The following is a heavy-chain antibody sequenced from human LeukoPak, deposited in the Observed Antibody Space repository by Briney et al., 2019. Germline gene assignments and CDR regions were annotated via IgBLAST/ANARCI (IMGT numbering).Heavy chain of an antibody. V-gene: IGHV4-4*02. Sequence: SGTLPLTCAVSGGSISSTNWWSWVRQPPGKGLEWIGEIYHSGSTNYNPSLKSRVTISVDKSENQFSLKLSSVTAADTALYFCARGPSTTVRGLIEISSWFDPWGQGTLVTVSS. CDR1: GGSISSTNW. J-gene: IGHJ5*02. CDR3: ARGPSTTVRGLIEISSWFDP. CDR2: IYHSGST. D-gene: IGHD3-10*01.